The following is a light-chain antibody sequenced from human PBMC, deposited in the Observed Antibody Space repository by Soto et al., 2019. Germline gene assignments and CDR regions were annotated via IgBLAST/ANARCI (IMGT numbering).Light chain of an antibody. Sequence: DIQMTQSPSSLSASLGDRVTITCRASHTISNYLNWYQQKPGKAPKLLIYASPTLQSGVPSRFSGSGSGTDFTLTISSLPPEDFGTYYCQQSYSTILTFGGGTKVEIK. CDR2: ASP. CDR3: QQSYSTILT. CDR1: HTISNY. V-gene: IGKV1-39*01. J-gene: IGKJ4*01.